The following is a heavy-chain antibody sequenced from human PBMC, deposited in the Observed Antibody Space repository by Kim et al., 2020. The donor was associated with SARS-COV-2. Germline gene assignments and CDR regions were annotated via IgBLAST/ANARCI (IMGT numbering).Heavy chain of an antibody. V-gene: IGHV3-21*01. J-gene: IGHJ4*02. D-gene: IGHD4-17*01. Sequence: SVKGPFTISRANAKNSLYLQMNSLRAEDTAVYYCARDLGRGPVTTLFGSLWGQGTLVTVSS. CDR3: ARDLGRGPVTTLFGSL.